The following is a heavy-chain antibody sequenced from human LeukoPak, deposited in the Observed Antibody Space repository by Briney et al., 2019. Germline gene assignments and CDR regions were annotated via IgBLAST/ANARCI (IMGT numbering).Heavy chain of an antibody. D-gene: IGHD3-10*01. CDR3: AKYLGYYYGSGAPDV. J-gene: IGHJ6*04. CDR1: GFTFSSYA. V-gene: IGHV3-23*01. Sequence: GGSLRLSCAASGFTFSSYAMSWVLQAPGKGLEWVSAISGSGGSTYYADSVKGRFTISRDNSKNTLYLQMNSLRAEDTAVYYCAKYLGYYYGSGAPDVWGKGTTVTVSS. CDR2: ISGSGGST.